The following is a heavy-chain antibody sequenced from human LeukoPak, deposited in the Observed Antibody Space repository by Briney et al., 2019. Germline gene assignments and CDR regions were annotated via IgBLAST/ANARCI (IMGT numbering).Heavy chain of an antibody. J-gene: IGHJ4*02. CDR3: AKDLVGATLRLDFDY. CDR2: ISASGGST. CDR1: GFTFSSYA. Sequence: GGSLRLSCAASGFTFSSYAMSWVRQAPGKGLDWVSGISASGGSTHYADSVKGRFTISRDNSKNTLYLQMNSLGAEDTAVYYCAKDLVGATLRLDFDYWGQGTLVTVSS. D-gene: IGHD1-26*01. V-gene: IGHV3-23*01.